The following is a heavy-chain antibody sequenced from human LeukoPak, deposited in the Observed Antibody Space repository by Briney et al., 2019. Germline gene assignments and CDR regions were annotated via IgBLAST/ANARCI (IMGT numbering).Heavy chain of an antibody. D-gene: IGHD6-19*01. J-gene: IGHJ4*02. Sequence: GGSLRLSCAASGFTFSSYWMSWVRQAPGKGLEWVANLKQDGSEKYYVDSVKGRFTISRDNAKNSLYLQMNILRAEDTAVYYCARVTGYSSGWYPWIAAYWGQGTLVTVSS. CDR2: LKQDGSEK. CDR3: ARVTGYSSGWYPWIAAY. CDR1: GFTFSSYW. V-gene: IGHV3-7*01.